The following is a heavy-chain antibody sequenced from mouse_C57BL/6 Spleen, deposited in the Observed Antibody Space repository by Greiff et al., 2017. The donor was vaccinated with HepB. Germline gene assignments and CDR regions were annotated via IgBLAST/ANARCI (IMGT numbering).Heavy chain of an antibody. CDR3: ARGVVTGYFDY. CDR2: ISYSGST. J-gene: IGHJ2*01. Sequence: EVQLQESGPGMVKPSQSLSLTCTVTGYSITSGYDWHWIRHFPGNKLEWMGYISYSGSTNYNPSLKSRISITHDTSKNHFFLKLNSVTTEDTATYYCARGVVTGYFDYWGQGTTLTVSS. CDR1: GYSITSGYD. D-gene: IGHD2-2*01. V-gene: IGHV3-1*01.